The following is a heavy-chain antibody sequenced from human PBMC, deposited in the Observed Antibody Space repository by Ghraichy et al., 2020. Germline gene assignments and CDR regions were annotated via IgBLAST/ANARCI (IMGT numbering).Heavy chain of an antibody. V-gene: IGHV3-7*03. J-gene: IGHJ4*02. CDR2: IKGDGSET. CDR3: VRWGDYYDSSVSDY. D-gene: IGHD3-22*01. Sequence: LTCAASGFTFSNYWMSWVRQAPGKGLEWVANIKGDGSETYYVDSVKGRFTISRDNAKSSLYLQMNSLRAEDTAVYYCVRWGDYYDSSVSDYWGQGTLVTVSS. CDR1: GFTFSNYW.